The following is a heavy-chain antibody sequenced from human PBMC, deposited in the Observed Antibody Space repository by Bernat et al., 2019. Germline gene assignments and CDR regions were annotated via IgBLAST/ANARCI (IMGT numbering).Heavy chain of an antibody. CDR3: ARVYSDYGDYFDY. CDR2: IYYSGST. Sequence: QVQLQESGPGLVKPSETLSLTCTVSGGSISSSYWGWIRQPPGKGLEWIAYIYYSGSTNYNPSLKSRATISVDTSKNQFSLKLISVTAAETAVYYCARVYSDYGDYFDYWGQGTLVTVSS. CDR1: GGSISSSY. D-gene: IGHD5-12*01. J-gene: IGHJ4*02. V-gene: IGHV4-59*01.